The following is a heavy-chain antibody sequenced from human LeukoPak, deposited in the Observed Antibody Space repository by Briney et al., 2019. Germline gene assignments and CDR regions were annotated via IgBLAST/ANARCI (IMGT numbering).Heavy chain of an antibody. CDR3: ARLPDH. V-gene: IGHV4-61*02. Sequence: SETLSLTCTVSGGSISSGTYYWYWIRQPAGKGLEWIGRIYTSGITNYNPSLKSRVTISVDTSKNQFSLKLTSVTASDTAVYYCARLPDHWGQGTLVTVSS. J-gene: IGHJ5*02. CDR2: IYTSGIT. CDR1: GGSISSGTYY.